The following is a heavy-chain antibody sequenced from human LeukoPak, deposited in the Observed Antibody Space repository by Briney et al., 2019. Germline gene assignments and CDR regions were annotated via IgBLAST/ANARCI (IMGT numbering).Heavy chain of an antibody. CDR3: AKDRSPPRYNWFDP. Sequence: AGGSLRLSCAASGFTFSSYAMSWVRQAPGKGLEWVSAISGSCGSTYYADSVKGRFTISRDNSKNTLYLQMNSLRAEDTAVYYCAKDRSPPRYNWFDPWGQGTLVTVSS. J-gene: IGHJ5*02. CDR1: GFTFSSYA. D-gene: IGHD2-15*01. V-gene: IGHV3-23*01. CDR2: ISGSCGST.